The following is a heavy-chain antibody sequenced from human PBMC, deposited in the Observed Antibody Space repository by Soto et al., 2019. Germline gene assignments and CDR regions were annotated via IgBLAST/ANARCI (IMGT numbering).Heavy chain of an antibody. CDR1: GYTFTSYD. Sequence: QVQLVQSGAEVKKPGASVKVSCKASGYTFTSYDINWVRQATGQGLEWMGWMNPNSGNTAYAQKFQGRVTMTRNTSISKAYMELGSLGSEDTAVDYCARLNQDYAVAWGQGTLVTVSS. CDR3: ARLNQDYAVA. CDR2: MNPNSGNT. D-gene: IGHD3-16*01. J-gene: IGHJ4*02. V-gene: IGHV1-8*01.